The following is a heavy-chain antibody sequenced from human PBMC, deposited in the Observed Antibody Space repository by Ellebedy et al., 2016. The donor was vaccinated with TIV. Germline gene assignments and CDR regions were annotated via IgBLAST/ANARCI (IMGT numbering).Heavy chain of an antibody. J-gene: IGHJ4*02. D-gene: IGHD6-13*01. V-gene: IGHV3-48*04. CDR2: VSSSSSTK. CDR1: GFTFSGYS. CDR3: AREDGVASYGL. Sequence: GESLKISCAASGFTFSGYSMNWVRQAPGKGLEWLSFVSSSSSTKYYSDSVQGRFTISRDNAKNSLFLQMNSLRVQDTAIYYCAREDGVASYGLWGQGTLVAVSS.